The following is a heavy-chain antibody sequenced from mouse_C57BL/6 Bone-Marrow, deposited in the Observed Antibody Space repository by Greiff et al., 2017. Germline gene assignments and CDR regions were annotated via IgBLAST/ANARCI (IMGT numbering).Heavy chain of an antibody. CDR3: TIYYYGGY. CDR2: IDPENGDT. CDR1: GFNIKDDY. V-gene: IGHV14-4*01. Sequence: EVQLQQSGAELVRPGASVKLSCTASGFNIKDDYMHWVKQRPEQGLEWIGWIDPENGDTAYASKFQGKATITADTSSNTAYLQLSSLTSEDTAVYYCTIYYYGGYWGQGTTLTVSS. D-gene: IGHD1-1*01. J-gene: IGHJ2*01.